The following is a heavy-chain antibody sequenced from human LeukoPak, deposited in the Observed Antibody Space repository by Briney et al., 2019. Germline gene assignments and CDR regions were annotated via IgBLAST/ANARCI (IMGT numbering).Heavy chain of an antibody. CDR1: GGSISSSSHY. D-gene: IGHD2-15*01. J-gene: IGHJ4*02. CDR3: ARDYCSGGSCYFGEH. V-gene: IGHV4-39*07. CDR2: IYYSGST. Sequence: SETLSPTCTVSGGSISSSSHYWGWIRQPPGKGLEWIGSIYYSGSTYYNPSLKSRVTISVDTSKNQFSLKLSSVTAADTAVYYCARDYCSGGSCYFGEHWGQGTLVTVSS.